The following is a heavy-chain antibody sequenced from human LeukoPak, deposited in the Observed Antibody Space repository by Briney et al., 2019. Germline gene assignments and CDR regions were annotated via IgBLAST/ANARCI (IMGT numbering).Heavy chain of an antibody. CDR1: GYTFTSYD. CDR2: MNPNSGNT. D-gene: IGHD3-3*01. V-gene: IGHV1-8*01. CDR3: ARDGGRHYDFWSGYYTAYYYYYMDV. Sequence: ASVKVSCKASGYTFTSYDINWVRQATGQGLEWMGWMNPNSGNTGYAQKFQGRVTMTRNTSISTAYMELSSLRSEDTAVYYCARDGGRHYDFWSGYYTAYYYYYMDVWGKGTTVTVSS. J-gene: IGHJ6*03.